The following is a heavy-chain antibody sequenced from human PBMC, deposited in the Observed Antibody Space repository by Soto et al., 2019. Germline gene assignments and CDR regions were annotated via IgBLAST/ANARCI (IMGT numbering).Heavy chain of an antibody. V-gene: IGHV1-18*01. J-gene: IGHJ5*02. CDR1: GYTFHTYG. CDR2: ISTYNGNT. Sequence: QVQLVQSGAEVKKPGASVKVSCKASGYTFHTYGITWVRQAPGQVLEWMGWISTYNGNTEYVQKFQDRVTMTTDPSTRTAYMELRSLRSDDTAVYYCARKSSSSSWFDPWGQGTLVTVSS. D-gene: IGHD6-6*01. CDR3: ARKSSSSSWFDP.